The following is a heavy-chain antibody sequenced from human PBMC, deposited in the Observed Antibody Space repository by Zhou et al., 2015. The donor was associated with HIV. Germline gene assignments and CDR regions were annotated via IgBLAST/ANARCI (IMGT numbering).Heavy chain of an antibody. V-gene: IGHV1-69*12. CDR2: IIPIFGTA. Sequence: QVQLVQSGAEVKKPGSSVKVSCKASGGTFSSYAISWVRQAPGQGLEWMGGIIPIFGTANYAQKFQGRVTITADESTSTAYMELSSLRSEDTAVYYCARDPRITMVRGALFDYWGQGTLVTVSS. D-gene: IGHD3-10*01. J-gene: IGHJ4*02. CDR3: ARDPRITMVRGALFDY. CDR1: GGTFSSYA.